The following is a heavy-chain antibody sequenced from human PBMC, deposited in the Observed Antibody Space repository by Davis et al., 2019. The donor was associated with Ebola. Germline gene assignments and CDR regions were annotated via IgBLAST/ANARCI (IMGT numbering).Heavy chain of an antibody. J-gene: IGHJ3*02. CDR1: GFTFSSYA. D-gene: IGHD6-19*01. V-gene: IGHV3-30-3*01. Sequence: GGSLRLSCAASGFTFSSYAMHWVRQAPGKGLEWVAVISYDGSNKYYADSVKGRFTISRDNSKNTLYLQMNSLRAEDTAVYYCARGRAAVAGTILGAFDIWGQGTMVTVSS. CDR3: ARGRAAVAGTILGAFDI. CDR2: ISYDGSNK.